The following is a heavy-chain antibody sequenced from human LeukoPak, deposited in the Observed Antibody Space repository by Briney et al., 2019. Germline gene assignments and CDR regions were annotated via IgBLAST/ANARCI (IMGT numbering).Heavy chain of an antibody. Sequence: GSLRLSCAASGFTFSHFWMSWVRQAPGKGLEWVANVNRDGSERYYVDSVKGRFTISRDDAKSSLYLQMNSLRAEDTAVYYCARRNAMDVWGQGTTVIVFS. CDR2: VNRDGSER. V-gene: IGHV3-7*03. CDR1: GFTFSHFW. CDR3: ARRNAMDV. J-gene: IGHJ6*02.